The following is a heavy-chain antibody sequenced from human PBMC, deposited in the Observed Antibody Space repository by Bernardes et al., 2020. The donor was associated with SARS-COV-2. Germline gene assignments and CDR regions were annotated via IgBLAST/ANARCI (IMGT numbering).Heavy chain of an antibody. CDR3: SKCIQGSYAMDV. CDR2: ISGSGGST. J-gene: IGHJ6*02. CDR1: GFIFSRNA. V-gene: IGHV3-23*01. Sequence: GGSLRLSCAASGFIFSRNAMTWVRQAPGKGLEWVSGISGSGGSTYYADSVKGRFTISRDNSNNTLYLEMNSLKAEDTAIYFYSKCIQGSYAMDVWGQGTMVTVSS. D-gene: IGHD5-18*01.